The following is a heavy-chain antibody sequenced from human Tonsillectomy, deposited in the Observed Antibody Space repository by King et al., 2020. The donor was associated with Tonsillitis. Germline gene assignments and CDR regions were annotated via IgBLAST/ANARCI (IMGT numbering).Heavy chain of an antibody. CDR1: GYSISSGYY. Sequence: QLQESGPGLVKPSETLSLTCTVSGYSISSGYYWGWIRQPPGKGLEWIGSIYHSGSTYYNPSLKSRVTISVDTSKNQFSLKMSSVTAADTAVYYCARDLLGDSFNYYYYGMDVWGQGTTVTGSS. CDR2: IYHSGST. J-gene: IGHJ6*02. D-gene: IGHD3-16*01. V-gene: IGHV4-38-2*02. CDR3: ARDLLGDSFNYYYYGMDV.